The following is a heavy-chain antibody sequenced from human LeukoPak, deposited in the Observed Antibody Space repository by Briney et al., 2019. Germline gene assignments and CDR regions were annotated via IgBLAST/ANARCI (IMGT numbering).Heavy chain of an antibody. CDR3: AKAYCSSTSCGMDV. Sequence: GGSLRLSCASSGFTFSNYNMHWVRQAPGKGLEWVSGISWNSGSIGYADSVKGRFTISRDNAKNSLYLQMNSLRAEDTALYYCAKAYCSSTSCGMDVWGQGTTVTVSS. J-gene: IGHJ6*02. V-gene: IGHV3-9*01. CDR2: ISWNSGSI. CDR1: GFTFSNYN. D-gene: IGHD2-2*01.